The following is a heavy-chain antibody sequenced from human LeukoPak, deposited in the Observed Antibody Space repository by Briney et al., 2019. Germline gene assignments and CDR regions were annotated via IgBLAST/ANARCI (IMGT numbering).Heavy chain of an antibody. CDR2: ISSSSSTI. CDR3: AKDYCSSTTCYYNY. V-gene: IGHV3-48*04. CDR1: GFTFSSYS. Sequence: GGSLRLSCAASGFTFSSYSMNWVRQAPGKGLEWVSYISSSSSTIYYADSVKGRFTISRDNAKNSLFLQMNSLRAEDTALYYCAKDYCSSTTCYYNYWGQGTLVTVSS. D-gene: IGHD2-2*01. J-gene: IGHJ4*02.